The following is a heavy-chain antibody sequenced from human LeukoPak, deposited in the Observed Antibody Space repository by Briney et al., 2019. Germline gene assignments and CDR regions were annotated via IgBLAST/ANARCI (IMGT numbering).Heavy chain of an antibody. D-gene: IGHD2-15*01. Sequence: EWGSSISSSRSYISYADSLKARLTISRDNAKNSLYLQMNSLRAEDTAVYYCAREGSSEAFDIWGQGTMVTVSS. CDR3: AREGSSEAFDI. V-gene: IGHV3-21*01. J-gene: IGHJ3*02. CDR2: ISSSRSYI.